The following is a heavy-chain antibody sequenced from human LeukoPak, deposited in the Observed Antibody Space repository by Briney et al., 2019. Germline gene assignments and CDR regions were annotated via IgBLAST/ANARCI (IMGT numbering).Heavy chain of an antibody. V-gene: IGHV3-30-3*01. D-gene: IGHD2-2*01. CDR1: GFTFSSYA. CDR3: ARKRVVPAAIDAFDI. J-gene: IGHJ3*02. CDR2: ISYDGSNK. Sequence: GGSLRHSCAASGFTFSSYAMHWVRQAPGKGLEWVAVISYDGSNKYYADSVKGRFTISRDNSKNTLYLQMNSLRAEDTAVYYCARKRVVPAAIDAFDIWGQGTMVTVSS.